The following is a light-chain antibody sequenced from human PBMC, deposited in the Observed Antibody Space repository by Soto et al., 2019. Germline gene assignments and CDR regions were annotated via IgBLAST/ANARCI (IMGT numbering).Light chain of an antibody. CDR1: QDIRNT. CDR3: LQYYNFSWT. V-gene: IGKV1-6*01. CDR2: AAS. Sequence: IHMTQSPSSLSASVGDRVAISCRASQDIRNTLAWYQQKPGEAPKLLIFAASNLQSGVPSRFSGSGSVTDFTLAITGLQPEDFATYYCLQYYNFSWTFGQGTKVDIK. J-gene: IGKJ1*01.